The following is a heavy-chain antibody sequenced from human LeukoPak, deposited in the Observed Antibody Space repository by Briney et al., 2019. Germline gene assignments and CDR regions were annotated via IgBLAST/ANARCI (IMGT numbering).Heavy chain of an antibody. Sequence: ASVKVSCKVSGYTLTELSMHWVRQAPGKGLEWIGGFDPEDGETIYAQKFQGRVTMTEDTSTDTAYMELSSLRSEDTAVYYCATDHPSGSTMRGMDVWGKGTTATVSS. J-gene: IGHJ6*04. D-gene: IGHD5-12*01. CDR3: ATDHPSGSTMRGMDV. CDR2: FDPEDGET. CDR1: GYTLTELS. V-gene: IGHV1-24*01.